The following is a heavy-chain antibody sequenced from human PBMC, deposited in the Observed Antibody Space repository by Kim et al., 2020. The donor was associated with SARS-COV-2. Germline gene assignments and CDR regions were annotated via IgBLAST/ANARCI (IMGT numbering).Heavy chain of an antibody. CDR2: INSDGSTT. J-gene: IGHJ4*02. CDR1: GFTFSSYW. D-gene: IGHD2-2*01. Sequence: GGSLRLSCAASGFTFSSYWMHWVRQAPGRGLVWVSGINSDGSTTTYADSVKGRFTISRDNAKNKLYLQMNSLRAEDTAVYYCATSRTYDYWGQGTLVTVSS. CDR3: ATSRTYDY. V-gene: IGHV3-74*01.